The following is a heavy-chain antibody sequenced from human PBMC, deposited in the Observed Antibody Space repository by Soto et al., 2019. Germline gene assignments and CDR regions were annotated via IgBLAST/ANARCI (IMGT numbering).Heavy chain of an antibody. D-gene: IGHD2-21*02. CDR2: IKSKTDGGTT. Sequence: EVQLVESGGGLVKPGGSLRLSCAASGFTFSNAWMSWVRQAPGKGLEWVGRIKSKTDGGTTDYAAPVKGRFTISRDDSKHTLYLQMNSLKTADTAVYYCTTAPHCGQTFYYYYYLDVWGKGTTLTVSS. CDR1: GFTFSNAW. J-gene: IGHJ6*03. CDR3: TTAPHCGQTFYYYYYLDV. V-gene: IGHV3-15*01.